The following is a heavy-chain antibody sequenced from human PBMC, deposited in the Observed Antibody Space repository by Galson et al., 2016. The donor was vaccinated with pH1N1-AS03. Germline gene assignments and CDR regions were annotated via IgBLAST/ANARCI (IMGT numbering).Heavy chain of an antibody. V-gene: IGHV5-51*01. CDR3: ARWSNDYGSY. J-gene: IGHJ4*02. Sequence: SGAEVKKPGESLKISCKGSGYTFSSYWIAWVRQMPGKGLEWMGIIYPGDSDTKYSPAFQGQVTISADTSISTAYLQWNSLKASDTAIYYCARWSNDYGSYWGQGTLVTVSS. CDR1: GYTFSSYW. D-gene: IGHD4-17*01. CDR2: IYPGDSDT.